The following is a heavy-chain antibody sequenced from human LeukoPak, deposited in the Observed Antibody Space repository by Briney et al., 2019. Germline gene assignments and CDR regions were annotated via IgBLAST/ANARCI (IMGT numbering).Heavy chain of an antibody. CDR2: INPNGGST. J-gene: IGHJ5*02. D-gene: IGHD4-23*01. V-gene: IGHV1-46*01. CDR3: ARNSRNWFDP. Sequence: ASVKVSCTASGYTFTIYYMHWVRQAPGQGLEWMGIINPNGGSTSYAQKFQGRVTMTRDTSTSTVYMELSSLRSEDAAVYYCARNSRNWFDPWGQGTLVTVSS. CDR1: GYTFTIYY.